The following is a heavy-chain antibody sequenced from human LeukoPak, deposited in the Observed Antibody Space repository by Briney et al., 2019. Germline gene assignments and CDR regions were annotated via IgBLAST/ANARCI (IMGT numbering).Heavy chain of an antibody. V-gene: IGHV4-59*07. CDR3: ARVGYSYGSFDY. J-gene: IGHJ4*02. D-gene: IGHD5-18*01. CDR2: IYYSGST. CDR1: GGSISSYY. Sequence: SDTLSLTCTVSGGSISSYYWSWLRQPPGKGLEWIGYIYYSGSTNYNPSLKSRVTISVHTSKNQFSLKLSSVTAADTAVYYCARVGYSYGSFDYWGQGTLVTVSS.